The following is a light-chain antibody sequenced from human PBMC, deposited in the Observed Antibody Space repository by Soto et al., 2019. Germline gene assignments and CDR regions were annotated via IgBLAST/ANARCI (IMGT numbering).Light chain of an antibody. V-gene: IGLV2-14*01. J-gene: IGLJ1*01. Sequence: QSVLTQPASVSGSPGQSITISCTGTSSDVGGYNYVSWYQQHPGKAPKLMIYEVSNLPSGVSNRFSGSKSGNTASLTISGLQAEDEADYYCSSYASSSTAYVFGTGTKVTVL. CDR1: SSDVGGYNY. CDR3: SSYASSSTAYV. CDR2: EVS.